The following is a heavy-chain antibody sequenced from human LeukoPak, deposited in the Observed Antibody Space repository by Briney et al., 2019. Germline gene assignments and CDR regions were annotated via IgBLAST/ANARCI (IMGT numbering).Heavy chain of an antibody. CDR1: GFTVSSNY. V-gene: IGHV3-66*02. CDR3: ARDLTYYDSSGYSP. Sequence: GRSLRLSCAASGFTVSSNYMSWVRQAPGKGLEWVSVIYSGGSTYYADSVKGRFTISRDNSKNTLYLQMNSLRAEDTAVYYCARDLTYYDSSGYSPWGQGTLVTVSS. CDR2: IYSGGST. D-gene: IGHD3-22*01. J-gene: IGHJ5*02.